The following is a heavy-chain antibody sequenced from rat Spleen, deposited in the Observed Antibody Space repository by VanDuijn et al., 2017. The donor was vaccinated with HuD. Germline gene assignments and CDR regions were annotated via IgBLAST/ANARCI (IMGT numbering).Heavy chain of an antibody. J-gene: IGHJ4*01. D-gene: IGHD4-3*01. CDR1: GFTFNNYG. CDR3: ARHNSGYVMDA. Sequence: EVHLVESGGGLVQPGRSLKLSCAASGFTFNNYGMAWVRQAPGKGLEWVASITNTGGSTYHPDSVKGRFTISRDNAKSTLYLQMDSLRSEDTATYYCARHNSGYVMDAWGQGASVTVSS. CDR2: ITNTGGST. V-gene: IGHV5-29*01.